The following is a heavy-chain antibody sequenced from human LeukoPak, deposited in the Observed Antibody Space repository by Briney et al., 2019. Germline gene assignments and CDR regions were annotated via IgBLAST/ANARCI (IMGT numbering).Heavy chain of an antibody. Sequence: SETLSLTCAVYGGSFSGYYWSWIRQPPGKGLEWIGEINHSGSTNYNPSLKSRVTISVDTSKNQFSLKLSSVTAADTAVYYCARDRPFIYYGMDVWGQGTTVTVSS. J-gene: IGHJ6*02. CDR3: ARDRPFIYYGMDV. D-gene: IGHD2/OR15-2a*01. CDR1: GGSFSGYY. CDR2: INHSGST. V-gene: IGHV4-34*01.